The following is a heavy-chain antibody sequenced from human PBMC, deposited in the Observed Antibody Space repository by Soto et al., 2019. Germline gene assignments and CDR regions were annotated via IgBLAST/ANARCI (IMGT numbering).Heavy chain of an antibody. CDR2: ISYDGSSK. Sequence: GGSLRLSCAASGFTFSSYGMHWVRQAPGKGLEWVAVISYDGSSKYYADSVKGRFTTSRDNSKNTLYLQMNSLRAEDTAVYYCAKEEGNASGWYASWYYYYGMDVWGQGTTVTVSS. D-gene: IGHD6-19*01. V-gene: IGHV3-30*18. CDR3: AKEEGNASGWYASWYYYYGMDV. J-gene: IGHJ6*02. CDR1: GFTFSSYG.